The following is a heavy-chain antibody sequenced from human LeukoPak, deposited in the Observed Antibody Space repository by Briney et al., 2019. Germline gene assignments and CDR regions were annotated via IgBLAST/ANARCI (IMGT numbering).Heavy chain of an antibody. CDR2: ISSDSGTI. V-gene: IGHV3-48*02. CDR1: GFTFSAYH. Sequence: GGSLRLSCASSGFTFSAYHMNWVRQAPGKGLEWISFISSDSGTIYYADSVKGRFTISRNNAANPLYLQMNNLRDEDTAVYYCARRDPFDYWGQGTMVTVSS. J-gene: IGHJ4*02. CDR3: ARRDPFDY.